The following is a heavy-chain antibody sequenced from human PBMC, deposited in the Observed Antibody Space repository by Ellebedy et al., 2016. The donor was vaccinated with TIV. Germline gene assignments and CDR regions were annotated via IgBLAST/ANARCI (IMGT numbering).Heavy chain of an antibody. CDR2: ISWNSGVI. V-gene: IGHV3-9*03. Sequence: SLKISCGASACPFDEYSMHWVRQAPGKGLEGVSGISWNSGVIEYADSVKGRFTISRDKAKNSVFLQMNSLRVEDMALYYCAKAVERGALDIWGQGTVATVSP. CDR1: ACPFDEYS. CDR3: AKAVERGALDI. D-gene: IGHD1-26*01. J-gene: IGHJ3*02.